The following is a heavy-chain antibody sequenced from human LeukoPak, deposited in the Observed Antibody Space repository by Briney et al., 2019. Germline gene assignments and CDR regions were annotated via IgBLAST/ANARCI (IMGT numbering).Heavy chain of an antibody. CDR3: ASSGYSSSWPDY. D-gene: IGHD6-13*01. V-gene: IGHV1-69*06. CDR2: IIPIFGTA. CDR1: GGTFSSYA. Sequence: GASVKVSCKASGGTFSSYAISWVRQAPGQGLEWMGGIIPIFGTANYARKFQGRVTITADKSTSTAYMELSSLRSEDTAVYYCASSGYSSSWPDYWGQGTLVTVSS. J-gene: IGHJ4*02.